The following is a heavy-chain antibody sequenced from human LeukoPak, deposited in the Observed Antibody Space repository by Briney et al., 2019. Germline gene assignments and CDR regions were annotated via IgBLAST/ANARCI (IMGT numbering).Heavy chain of an antibody. Sequence: ASVKVSCKASGYTFIGYYVNWVRQAPGQGLEWMGRINPNSGGADYVQKFQGRVTMTRDTSISTAYMKLTRLRSDDTAVYYCARYHEDCRSASCYDWGQGTLVTVSS. V-gene: IGHV1-2*06. CDR2: INPNSGGA. D-gene: IGHD2-2*01. J-gene: IGHJ4*02. CDR1: GYTFIGYY. CDR3: ARYHEDCRSASCYD.